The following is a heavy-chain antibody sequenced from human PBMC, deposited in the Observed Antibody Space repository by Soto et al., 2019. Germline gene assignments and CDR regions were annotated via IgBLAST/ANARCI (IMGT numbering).Heavy chain of an antibody. V-gene: IGHV3-30*18. D-gene: IGHD3-22*01. Sequence: GGSLRLSCAASGFTFSSYCVHWVRQAPGKGLEWVASVSYDGSNKHYADSVKGRFTISRDNSRNTLDLQMNSLRAEDTAVYYCAKDTYYYDRSGYYTYDHWRQGTQVTVSS. J-gene: IGHJ4*02. CDR1: GFTFSSYC. CDR2: VSYDGSNK. CDR3: AKDTYYYDRSGYYTYDH.